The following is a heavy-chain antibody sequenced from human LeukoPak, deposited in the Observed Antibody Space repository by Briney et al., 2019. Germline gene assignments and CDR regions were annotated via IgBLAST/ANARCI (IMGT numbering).Heavy chain of an antibody. CDR1: GGSFSGYY. D-gene: IGHD3-9*01. CDR3: ARGKEYFDWLRHRVFYYFDY. J-gene: IGHJ4*02. Sequence: SETLSLTCAVYGGSFSGYYWSWIRQPPGKGLEWIGEINHSGSTNYNPSLKSRVTISVDTSKNQFSLKLSSVTAADTAVYYCARGKEYFDWLRHRVFYYFDYWGQGTLVTVSS. V-gene: IGHV4-34*01. CDR2: INHSGST.